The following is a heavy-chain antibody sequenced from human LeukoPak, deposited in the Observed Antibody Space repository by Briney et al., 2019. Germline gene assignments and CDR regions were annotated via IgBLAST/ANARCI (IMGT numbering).Heavy chain of an antibody. CDR3: ARRGLWFGELLYAESDY. D-gene: IGHD3-10*01. CDR2: ISSSSSYI. CDR1: GFTFSSYS. V-gene: IGHV3-21*01. Sequence: GGSLRLSCAASGFTFSSYSMNWVRQAPGKGLEWVSSISSSSSYIYYADSVKGRFTISRDNSKNTLYLQMNSLRAEDTAVYYCARRGLWFGELLYAESDYWGQGTLVTVSS. J-gene: IGHJ4*02.